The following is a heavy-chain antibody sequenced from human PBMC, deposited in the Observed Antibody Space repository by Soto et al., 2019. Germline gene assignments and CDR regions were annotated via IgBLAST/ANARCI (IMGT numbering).Heavy chain of an antibody. V-gene: IGHV3-23*01. D-gene: IGHD1-26*01. Sequence: GGSLRLSCAASGFTFSSYAMSWVRQAPGKGLEWVSAISGSGGSTYYADSVKGRFTISRDNSKNTLYLQMNSLRAGHTAVYYRETLPPGPHTGYFDSWGQGTLVTVSS. CDR2: ISGSGGST. J-gene: IGHJ4*02. CDR1: GFTFSSYA. CDR3: ETLPPGPHTGYFDS.